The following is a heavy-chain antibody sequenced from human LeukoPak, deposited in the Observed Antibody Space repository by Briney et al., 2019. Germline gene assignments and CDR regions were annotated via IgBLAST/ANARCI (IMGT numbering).Heavy chain of an antibody. D-gene: IGHD3-3*01. CDR2: IYTSGST. V-gene: IGHV4-4*09. J-gene: IGHJ4*02. CDR1: GGSISSYY. Sequence: SETLSLTCTASGGSISSYYWSWIRQPPGKGLEWIGYIYTSGSTNYNPSLRSRVTISVDTSKNQFSLKLSSVTAADTAVYYCARGPLYYDFWRGNDYWGQGTLVTVSS. CDR3: ARGPLYYDFWRGNDY.